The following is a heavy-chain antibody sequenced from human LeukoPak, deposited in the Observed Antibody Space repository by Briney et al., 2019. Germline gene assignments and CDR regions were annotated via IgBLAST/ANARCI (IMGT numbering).Heavy chain of an antibody. V-gene: IGHV1-2*02. CDR1: GYTFTSYG. CDR3: ARDKYGSGWPGFDP. J-gene: IGHJ5*02. D-gene: IGHD3-10*01. CDR2: INPNSGGT. Sequence: ASVKVSCKASGYTFTSYGISWVRQAPGQGLEWMGWINPNSGGTNYAQKFQGRVTMTRDTSITTAYMELSSLRSDDTAVYYCARDKYGSGWPGFDPWGQGTLVTVSS.